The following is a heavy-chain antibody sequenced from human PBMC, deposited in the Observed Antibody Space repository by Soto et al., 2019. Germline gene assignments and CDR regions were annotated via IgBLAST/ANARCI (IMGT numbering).Heavy chain of an antibody. D-gene: IGHD6-19*01. CDR2: ISWNSGSI. CDR1: GFTFDDYA. J-gene: IGHJ4*02. V-gene: IGHV3-9*01. CDR3: AKARSSGWSSHYFDY. Sequence: GGSLRLSCAASGFTFDDYAMHWVRQAPGKGLEWVSGISWNSGSIGYADSVKGRFTISRDNAKDSLCLQMNSLRAEDTALYYCAKARSSGWSSHYFDYWGQGTLVTVSS.